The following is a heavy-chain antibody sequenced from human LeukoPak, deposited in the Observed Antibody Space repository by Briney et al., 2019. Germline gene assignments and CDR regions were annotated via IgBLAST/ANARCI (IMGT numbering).Heavy chain of an antibody. CDR3: AKDMMSAWNCFDW. CDR1: GFTFSTNA. D-gene: IGHD3-16*01. CDR2: IGGSDGST. J-gene: IGHJ4*02. V-gene: IGHV3-23*01. Sequence: GGSLRLSCAASGFTFSTNATHWVRQAPGKGLEWVSSIGGSDGSTFYADSVKGRFVISRDNSKNTLYLQMNSLRAEDTALYYCAKDMMSAWNCFDWWGQGTLVTVSS.